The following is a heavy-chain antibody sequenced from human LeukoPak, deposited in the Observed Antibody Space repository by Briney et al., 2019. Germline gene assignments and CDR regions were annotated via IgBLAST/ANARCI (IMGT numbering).Heavy chain of an antibody. J-gene: IGHJ4*02. V-gene: IGHV3-23*01. CDR3: AKVVVLRYFDWIDY. CDR2: ISDGGGST. D-gene: IGHD3-9*01. CDR1: GFTFSSYA. Sequence: GGSLRLSCAASGFTFSSYAMSWVRQAPGKGLEWVSGISDGGGSTNNADSVKGRFTISRDNSKNTLSLQMDSLRAEDTAVYYCAKVVVLRYFDWIDYWGQGTLVTVSS.